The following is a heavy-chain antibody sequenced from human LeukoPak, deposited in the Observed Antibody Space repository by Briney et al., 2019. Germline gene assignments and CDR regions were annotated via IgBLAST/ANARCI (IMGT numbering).Heavy chain of an antibody. CDR2: INSDGSST. D-gene: IGHD2/OR15-2a*01. Sequence: GGSLRLSCTASGFTFSSYWMHWVRQAPGKGLVWVSCINSDGSSTNYADSVKGRFTISRDNAKNTLYLQMNGLRAEDTAVYYCARDYGSMETDYWGQGTLVTVSS. V-gene: IGHV3-74*01. CDR3: ARDYGSMETDY. J-gene: IGHJ4*02. CDR1: GFTFSSYW.